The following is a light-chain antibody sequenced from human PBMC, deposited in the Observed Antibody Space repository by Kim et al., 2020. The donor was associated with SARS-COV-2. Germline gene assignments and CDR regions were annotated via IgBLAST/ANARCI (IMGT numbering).Light chain of an antibody. V-gene: IGLV3-19*01. J-gene: IGLJ1*01. CDR2: GKN. CDR1: SLRSYY. CDR3: NSRDSSGNHYV. Sequence: ALGPTVRITCQGDSLRSYYASWYQQKPRQAPVLVIYGKNNRPSGIPDRFSGSSAGNTASLTITGAQAEDEADYYCNSRDSSGNHYVFGTGTKVTVL.